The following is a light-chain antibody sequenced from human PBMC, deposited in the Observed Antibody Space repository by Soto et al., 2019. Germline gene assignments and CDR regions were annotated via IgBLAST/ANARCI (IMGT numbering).Light chain of an antibody. CDR3: QQYGASPQT. Sequence: ESVLTQSPGTLSLSPGERATLSCRASQSVSNNYLAWYQQKPGQAPRLLIYGASNRATGIPDRFSGSGSGTDFTLTISRLEPDDFAVYYCQQYGASPQTFGQGTKVDIK. CDR1: QSVSNNY. CDR2: GAS. J-gene: IGKJ1*01. V-gene: IGKV3-20*01.